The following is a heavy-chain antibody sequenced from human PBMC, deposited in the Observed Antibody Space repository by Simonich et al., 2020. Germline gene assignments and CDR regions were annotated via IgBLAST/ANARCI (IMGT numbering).Heavy chain of an antibody. J-gene: IGHJ2*01. CDR1: GYTFTGYY. CDR2: NNPNSGGT. V-gene: IGHV1-2*02. CDR3: ARDSYSSWYFDL. Sequence: QVQLVQSGAEVKKPGASVKVSCKDSGYTFTGYYMHWVRQAPGKGLEGMGWNNPNSGGTTYAQNLQGRVTMTRDTSISTAYMELSRLRSDDTAVYYCARDSYSSWYFDLWGRGTLVTVSS. D-gene: IGHD6-13*01.